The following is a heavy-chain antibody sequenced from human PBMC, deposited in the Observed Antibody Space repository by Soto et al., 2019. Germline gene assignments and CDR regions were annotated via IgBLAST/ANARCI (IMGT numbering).Heavy chain of an antibody. CDR3: AKVKQLVLINWFDP. Sequence: GGSLRLSCGASGFTFSSYAMSWVRQAPGKGLEWVSAISGSGGSTYYADSVKGRFTISRDNSKNTLYLQMNSLRAEDTAVYYCAKVKQLVLINWFDPWGQGTLVTVSS. V-gene: IGHV3-23*01. J-gene: IGHJ5*02. D-gene: IGHD6-13*01. CDR1: GFTFSSYA. CDR2: ISGSGGST.